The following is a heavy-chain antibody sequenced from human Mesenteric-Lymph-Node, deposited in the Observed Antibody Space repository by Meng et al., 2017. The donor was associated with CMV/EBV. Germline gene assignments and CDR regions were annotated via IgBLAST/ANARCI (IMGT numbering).Heavy chain of an antibody. D-gene: IGHD3-9*01. CDR2: INPNSGGT. V-gene: IGHV1-2*06. Sequence: CKASGYTFTGYYMHWVRQAPGQGLEWMGRINPNSGGTNYAQKFQGRVTMTRDTSTSTAYMELSRLRSDDTAVYYCARLDILTGYYVDWGQGTLVTVSS. J-gene: IGHJ4*02. CDR3: ARLDILTGYYVD. CDR1: GYTFTGYY.